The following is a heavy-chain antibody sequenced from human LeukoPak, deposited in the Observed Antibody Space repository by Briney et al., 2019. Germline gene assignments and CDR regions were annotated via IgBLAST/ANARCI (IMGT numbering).Heavy chain of an antibody. J-gene: IGHJ4*02. Sequence: SETLSLTCVVSGASVSSSHWNWIRQVPGKGLEWIGCLSYTGKTDYNPSFTSRVTISLDTSKNQVSLKLRSVTAADMAVYYCSEGYFEPFDHWGQGTLVSVSS. CDR1: GASVSSSH. CDR2: LSYTGKT. V-gene: IGHV4-59*02. CDR3: SEGYFEPFDH. D-gene: IGHD2/OR15-2a*01.